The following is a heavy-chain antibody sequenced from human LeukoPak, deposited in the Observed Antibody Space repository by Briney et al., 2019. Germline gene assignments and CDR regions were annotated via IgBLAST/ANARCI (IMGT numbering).Heavy chain of an antibody. CDR3: ARFDYYDSSGYYNY. D-gene: IGHD3-22*01. Sequence: SETLSLTCAVSGGSISSGGYSWSWIRQPPGKGLEWIGYIYHSGSTYYNPSLKSRVTISVDRSKNQFSLKLSSVTAADTAVYYCARFDYYDSSGYYNYWGQGTLVTVPS. V-gene: IGHV4-30-2*01. J-gene: IGHJ4*02. CDR2: IYHSGST. CDR1: GGSISSGGYS.